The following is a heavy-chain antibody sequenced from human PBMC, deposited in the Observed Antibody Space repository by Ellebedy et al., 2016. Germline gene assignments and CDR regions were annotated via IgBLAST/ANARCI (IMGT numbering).Heavy chain of an antibody. CDR1: GFTFSSYW. Sequence: GGSLRLSXAASGFTFSSYWMSWVRQAPGKGLEWVANIKQDGSEKYYVDSVKGRFTISRDNAKNSLYLQMNSLRAEDTAVYYCARDRGSGSGDAFDIWGQGTMVTVSS. CDR2: IKQDGSEK. D-gene: IGHD3-10*01. J-gene: IGHJ3*02. CDR3: ARDRGSGSGDAFDI. V-gene: IGHV3-7*01.